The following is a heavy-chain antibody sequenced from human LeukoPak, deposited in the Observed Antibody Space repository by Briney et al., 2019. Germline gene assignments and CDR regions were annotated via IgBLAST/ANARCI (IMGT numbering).Heavy chain of an antibody. CDR3: TRDSHIAAVYYFEY. J-gene: IGHJ4*02. CDR1: GFTFGDYA. Sequence: GGSLSLSCTASGFTFGDYAMSWFRQAPGKGLEWVGFIRSKAYDESTQYAASVKGRFSISRDDSKSIAYLHMNSLKTEDSAVYYCTRDSHIAAVYYFEYWGQGTLVTVSS. D-gene: IGHD6-13*01. V-gene: IGHV3-49*03. CDR2: IRSKAYDEST.